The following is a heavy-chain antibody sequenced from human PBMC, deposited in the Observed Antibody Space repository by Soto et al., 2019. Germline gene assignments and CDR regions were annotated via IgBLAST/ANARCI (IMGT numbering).Heavy chain of an antibody. CDR3: ARGPDDYGDHNWFDP. J-gene: IGHJ5*02. V-gene: IGHV1-18*01. Sequence: GASVKVSCKASGYTFTSYGISWVRQAPGQGLEWMGWISAYNGNTNYAQKLQGRVTMTTDTSTSTAYMELRSLRSDDTAVYYCARGPDDYGDHNWFDPWGQGTLVTVSS. CDR1: GYTFTSYG. CDR2: ISAYNGNT. D-gene: IGHD4-17*01.